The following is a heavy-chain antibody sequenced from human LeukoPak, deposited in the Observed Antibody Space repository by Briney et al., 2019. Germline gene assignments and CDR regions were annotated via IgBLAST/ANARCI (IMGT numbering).Heavy chain of an antibody. D-gene: IGHD3-22*01. J-gene: IGHJ4*02. Sequence: PGGSLRLSCADSGFTFSSYSMNWVRQAPGKGLEWVSYISSSSGSITYYADSVKGRFTISRDNDKNSLYLQMNSLRAEDTALYYCAKPSVGYDSSGLAGWGQGTLVTVSS. CDR3: AKPSVGYDSSGLAG. V-gene: IGHV3-48*01. CDR2: ISSSSGSIT. CDR1: GFTFSSYS.